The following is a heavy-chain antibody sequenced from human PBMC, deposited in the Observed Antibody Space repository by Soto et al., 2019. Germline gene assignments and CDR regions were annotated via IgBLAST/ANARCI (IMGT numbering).Heavy chain of an antibody. CDR1: GFTFSTYG. D-gene: IGHD6-6*01. CDR3: ARDIWISGSAGHFDY. CDR2: IWYDGSKK. J-gene: IGHJ4*02. Sequence: QVQLVESGGGVVQPGRSLRLSCAASGFTFSTYGFHWVRQAPGKGLEWVAVIWYDGSKKYYADSVKGRFTISRDNSENTRYLQMNSLGAEDTAVYYCARDIWISGSAGHFDYWGQGTLVTVSS. V-gene: IGHV3-33*01.